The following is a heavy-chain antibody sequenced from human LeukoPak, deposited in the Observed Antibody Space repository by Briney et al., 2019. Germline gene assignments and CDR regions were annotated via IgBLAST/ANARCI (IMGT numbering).Heavy chain of an antibody. CDR2: ITTGRGET. D-gene: IGHD6-19*01. J-gene: IGHJ4*02. V-gene: IGHV1-3*03. Sequence: ASVKVSCKASGYTFTDYALHWVRQAPGQSLEWMGWITTGRGETRYSQEFQRRVTFTRDTSASTVYMDLSDLRSEDTAVYYCARGGKQWRGGNYFDSWGQGTLVAVSS. CDR3: ARGGKQWRGGNYFDS. CDR1: GYTFTDYA.